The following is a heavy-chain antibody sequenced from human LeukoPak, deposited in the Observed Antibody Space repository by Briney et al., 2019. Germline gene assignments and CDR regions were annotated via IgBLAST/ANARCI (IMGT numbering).Heavy chain of an antibody. D-gene: IGHD2-2*01. J-gene: IGHJ6*03. Sequence: ASVKVSCKASGYTFTSYGISWVRQAPGQGLEWMGWISAYNGNTNYAQKLQGRVTMTTDTSTSTAYMELRSLRSDDTAVYYCARAGYCSSTSCYDGTRTPYYYYYYMDVWGKGTTVTVSS. CDR2: ISAYNGNT. V-gene: IGHV1-18*01. CDR3: ARAGYCSSTSCYDGTRTPYYYYYYMDV. CDR1: GYTFTSYG.